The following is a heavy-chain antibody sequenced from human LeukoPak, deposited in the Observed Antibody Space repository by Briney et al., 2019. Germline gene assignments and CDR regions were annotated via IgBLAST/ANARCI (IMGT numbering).Heavy chain of an antibody. CDR1: GGSISSSSW. D-gene: IGHD6-13*01. CDR2: IYHSGST. Sequence: SETLSLTCTVSGGSISSSSWWSWVRQPPGKGLEWIGEIYHSGSTNYNPSPKSRVTISVDKSKNQFSLKLSSVTAADTAVYYCARDSWDSSSWYQGYFQHWGQGTLVTVSS. J-gene: IGHJ1*01. CDR3: ARDSWDSSSWYQGYFQH. V-gene: IGHV4-4*02.